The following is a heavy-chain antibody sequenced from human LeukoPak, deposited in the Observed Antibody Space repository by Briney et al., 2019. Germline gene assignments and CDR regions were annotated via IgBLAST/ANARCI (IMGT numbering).Heavy chain of an antibody. J-gene: IGHJ3*02. CDR1: GGSISSYY. Sequence: SETLTLTCTVSGGSISSYYWSWIRQTPGKGMEWIAYIYYSGSANYNPSLKSRVPISVYTSKNQFSLKLSSVTAADTALYYCARAYSNRVDAFDIWGQGTMVTVSS. D-gene: IGHD2-15*01. CDR2: IYYSGSA. V-gene: IGHV4-59*01. CDR3: ARAYSNRVDAFDI.